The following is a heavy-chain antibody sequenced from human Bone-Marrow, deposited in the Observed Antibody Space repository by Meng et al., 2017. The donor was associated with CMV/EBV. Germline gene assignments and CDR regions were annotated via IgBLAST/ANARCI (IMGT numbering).Heavy chain of an antibody. Sequence: ASVKVSCKASGYTFTSYDINWVRQATGQGLEWMGWMNPNSGNTGYAQKFQGRVTMTRNTSISTAYMELSSLRSEDTAVYYCARRYCSSTSCYPSYWYFDLWGRGTLVTVSS. D-gene: IGHD2-2*01. CDR3: ARRYCSSTSCYPSYWYFDL. CDR1: GYTFTSYD. V-gene: IGHV1-8*01. J-gene: IGHJ2*01. CDR2: MNPNSGNT.